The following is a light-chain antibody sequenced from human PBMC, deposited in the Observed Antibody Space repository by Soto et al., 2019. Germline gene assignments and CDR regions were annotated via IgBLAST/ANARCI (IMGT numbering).Light chain of an antibody. Sequence: DIQMTQSPSTLSASVGDRVTITCRASQSVSSWLAWYQQKPGKVPKLLIYKASNLESGLPARFSGSGSGTEFTLTISSLQPDDFATYYCQQYNSYPYTFGQGTKLEIK. V-gene: IGKV1-5*03. CDR3: QQYNSYPYT. CDR1: QSVSSW. J-gene: IGKJ2*01. CDR2: KAS.